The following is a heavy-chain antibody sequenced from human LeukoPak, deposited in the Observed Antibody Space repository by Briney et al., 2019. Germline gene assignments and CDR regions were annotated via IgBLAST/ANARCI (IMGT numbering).Heavy chain of an antibody. D-gene: IGHD3-10*01. CDR3: ARGGITMVRGVNGNNWFDP. CDR1: GYTFTSYD. CDR2: MSPNSGNT. J-gene: IGHJ5*02. V-gene: IGHV1-8*03. Sequence: ASVKVSCKASGYTFTSYDINWVRQATGQGLEWMGWMSPNSGNTGYAQKFQGRVTITRNTSISTAYMELSSLRSEDTAVYYCARGGITMVRGVNGNNWFDPWGQGTLVTVSS.